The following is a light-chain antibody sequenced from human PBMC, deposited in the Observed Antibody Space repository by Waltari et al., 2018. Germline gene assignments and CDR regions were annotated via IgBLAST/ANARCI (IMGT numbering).Light chain of an antibody. CDR2: WAS. V-gene: IGKV4-1*01. CDR1: QSVLYSSTDKNY. J-gene: IGKJ1*01. Sequence: DIVMTQSPDSQAVSLGERATINCKSSQSVLYSSTDKNYLAWYQQKPGQPPKLLIYWASTRYSGVPDRFSGSGSGTDFKLTISSLQAEDVAVYFCQQYYSRRTFGQGTKVEVK. CDR3: QQYYSRRT.